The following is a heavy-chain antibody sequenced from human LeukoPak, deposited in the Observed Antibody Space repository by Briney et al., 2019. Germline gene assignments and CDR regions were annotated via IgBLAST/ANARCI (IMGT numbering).Heavy chain of an antibody. CDR1: GFTFSSYA. D-gene: IGHD3-9*01. V-gene: IGHV3-64*01. CDR3: ASNLRYFDWLFGCYFDY. Sequence: GGSLRLSCAASGFTFSSYAMHWVRQAPGKGLEYVSAISSNGGSTYYANSVKGRFTISRDNSKNTLYLQMGSLRAEDMAVYYCASNLRYFDWLFGCYFDYWGQGTLVTVSS. J-gene: IGHJ4*02. CDR2: ISSNGGST.